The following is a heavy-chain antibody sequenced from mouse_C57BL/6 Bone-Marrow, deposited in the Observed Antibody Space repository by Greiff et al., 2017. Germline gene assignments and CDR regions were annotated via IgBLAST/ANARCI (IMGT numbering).Heavy chain of an antibody. V-gene: IGHV1-52*01. CDR1: GYTFTSYW. CDR3: ARDYYGSSCWYFDV. D-gene: IGHD1-1*01. J-gene: IGHJ1*03. Sequence: QVQLQQPGAELVRPGSSVKLSCKASGYTFTSYWMHWVKQRPIQGLEWIGNIDPSDSETHYNQKFKDKATLTVDKSSSTAYIQLSSLTSEGSAVYYCARDYYGSSCWYFDVWGTGTTVTVSS. CDR2: IDPSDSET.